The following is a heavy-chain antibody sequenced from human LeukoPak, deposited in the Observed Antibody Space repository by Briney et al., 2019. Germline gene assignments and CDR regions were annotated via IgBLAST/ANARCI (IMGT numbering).Heavy chain of an antibody. J-gene: IGHJ4*02. V-gene: IGHV3-33*01. CDR1: GFPFSSYG. CDR2: IWYDGSKK. D-gene: IGHD6-13*01. CDR3: ARGGARQQLVENYFDY. Sequence: PGRSLRLSCAASGFPFSSYGMHWVRQAPGKGLEWVAVIWYDGSKKYYGDSVKGRFTTSRDNSKNTLYLQVNSLRAEDTAVYYCARGGARQQLVENYFDYWGQGTLVTVSS.